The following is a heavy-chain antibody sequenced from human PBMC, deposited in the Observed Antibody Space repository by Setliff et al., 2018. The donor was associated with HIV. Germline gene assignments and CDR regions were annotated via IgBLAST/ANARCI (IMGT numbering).Heavy chain of an antibody. CDR2: INPNNGGT. D-gene: IGHD2-2*01. Sequence: ASVKVSCKASAHTFTGYYVHWVRQAPGQGLEWMGWINPNNGGTNYAQKLQGRVTMTRDTTITTVYMELTRLRSDDTAMFYCAVMGYCGGNSCYRTEGFDYWGQGTLVTVSS. J-gene: IGHJ4*02. CDR1: AHTFTGYY. V-gene: IGHV1-2*02. CDR3: AVMGYCGGNSCYRTEGFDY.